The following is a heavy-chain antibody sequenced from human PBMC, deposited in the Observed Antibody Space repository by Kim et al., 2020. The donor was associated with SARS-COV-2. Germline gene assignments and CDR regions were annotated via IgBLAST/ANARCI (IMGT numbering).Heavy chain of an antibody. D-gene: IGHD4-17*01. V-gene: IGHV1-18*01. CDR3: ARVGTTPRYFDL. J-gene: IGHJ2*01. CDR1: GYTFTHYG. CDR2: ISNNNGNT. Sequence: ASVKVSCKPSGYTFTHYGITWVRQAPGQGLEWMGWISNNNGNTNYAQKFQGRVTMTTDTSTSTAYMELTSLRSDDTAVYYCARVGTTPRYFDLWGRGTLVTVSS.